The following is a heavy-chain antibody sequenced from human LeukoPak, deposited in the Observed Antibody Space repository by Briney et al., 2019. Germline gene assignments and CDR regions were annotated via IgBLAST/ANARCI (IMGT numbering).Heavy chain of an antibody. CDR3: AKRYCSGGSCYQFDY. Sequence: GGSLRLSCAASGFTFSSYEMNRVRQAPGKGLEWVSYISSSGSTIYYADSVKGRFTISRDNAKNSLYLQMNSLRAEDTAVYYCAKRYCSGGSCYQFDYWGQGTLVTVSS. D-gene: IGHD2-15*01. CDR2: ISSSGSTI. CDR1: GFTFSSYE. V-gene: IGHV3-48*03. J-gene: IGHJ4*02.